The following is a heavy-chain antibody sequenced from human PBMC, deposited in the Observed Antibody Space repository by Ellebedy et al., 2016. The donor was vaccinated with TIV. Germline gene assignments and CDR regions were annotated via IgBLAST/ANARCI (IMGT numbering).Heavy chain of an antibody. CDR3: VSSTSMDAFDL. CDR1: GGSLSDNY. V-gene: IGHV4-59*01. Sequence: SETLSLTCAVSGGSLSDNYWTWIRQPPGKGLEWIGYLYYTGSTHYNPSLKSRVTISVNTPRNQFSLKVTSVTAADTAVYYCVSSTSMDAFDLWGQGTMVTVSS. D-gene: IGHD2/OR15-2a*01. CDR2: LYYTGST. J-gene: IGHJ3*01.